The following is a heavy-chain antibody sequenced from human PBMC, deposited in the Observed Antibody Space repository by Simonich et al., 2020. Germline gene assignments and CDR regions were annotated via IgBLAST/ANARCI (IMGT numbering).Heavy chain of an antibody. CDR2: IYHSGST. CDR3: ARVGYSNYYYYGMDV. CDR1: GYSISSGYY. V-gene: IGHV4-38-2*01. Sequence: QEQLQESGPGLVKPSETLSLTCAVSGYSISSGYYWGWIRQPPGKGLEWIGSIYHSGSTYYNPSLTSRVTISVDTSKNQCSLKLSSVTAADTAVYYCARVGYSNYYYYGMDVWGQGTTVTVSS. D-gene: IGHD6-13*01. J-gene: IGHJ6*02.